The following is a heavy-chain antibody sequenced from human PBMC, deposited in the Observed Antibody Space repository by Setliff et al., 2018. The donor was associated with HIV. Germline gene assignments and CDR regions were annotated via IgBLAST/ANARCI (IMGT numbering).Heavy chain of an antibody. V-gene: IGHV4-34*01. CDR2: INHSGST. CDR3: AIGATLLPGYSDRWEYFYLDV. J-gene: IGHJ6*03. CDR1: GGSFTDYY. Sequence: PSETLSLTCAVFGGSFTDYYWIWIRQPPGKGLEWIGEINHSGSTHYNPPLKSRATISVDTSKNQFSLRLNSVTAADTAVYYCAIGATLLPGYSDRWEYFYLDVWGKGTTVTVSS. D-gene: IGHD5-12*01.